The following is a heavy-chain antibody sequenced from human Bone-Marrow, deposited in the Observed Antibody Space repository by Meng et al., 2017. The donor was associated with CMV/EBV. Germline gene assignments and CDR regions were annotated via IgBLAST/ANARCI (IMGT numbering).Heavy chain of an antibody. CDR1: GFTFSSYG. CDR2: IWYDGSNK. D-gene: IGHD6-13*01. J-gene: IGHJ4*02. Sequence: GESLKISCAASGFTFSSYGMHWVRQAPGKGLEWVAVIWYDGSNKYYADSVKGRFTISRDNSKNTLYLQMNSLRAEDTAVYYCAKDKGEGSSWYVIDYWGQGTLVTFSS. CDR3: AKDKGEGSSWYVIDY. V-gene: IGHV3-33*06.